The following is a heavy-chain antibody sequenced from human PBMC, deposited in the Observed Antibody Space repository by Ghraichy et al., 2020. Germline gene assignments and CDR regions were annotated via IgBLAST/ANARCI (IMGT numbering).Heavy chain of an antibody. V-gene: IGHV4-59*01. CDR2: IYYSGST. D-gene: IGHD4-23*01. Sequence: SETLSLTCTVSGGSISSYYWSWIRQPPGKGLEWTGYIYYSGSTNYNPSLKSRVTISVDTSKNQFSLKLSSVTAADTAVYYCARKAYSKAGDGGVLYYFDYWGQGTLVTVSS. J-gene: IGHJ4*02. CDR1: GGSISSYY. CDR3: ARKAYSKAGDGGVLYYFDY.